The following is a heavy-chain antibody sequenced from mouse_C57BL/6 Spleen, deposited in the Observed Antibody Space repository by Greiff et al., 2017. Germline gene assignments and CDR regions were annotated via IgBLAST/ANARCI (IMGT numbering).Heavy chain of an antibody. Sequence: QVQLQQPGAELVMPGASVKLSCKASGYTFTSYWMHWVKQRPGQGLEWIGEIDPSDSYTNYNQKFKGKSTLTVDKSSSTAYMQLSSLTSEDSAVYYCARKGPLSHYFDYWGQGTTLTVSS. CDR1: GYTFTSYW. D-gene: IGHD3-3*01. CDR2: IDPSDSYT. CDR3: ARKGPLSHYFDY. J-gene: IGHJ2*01. V-gene: IGHV1-69*01.